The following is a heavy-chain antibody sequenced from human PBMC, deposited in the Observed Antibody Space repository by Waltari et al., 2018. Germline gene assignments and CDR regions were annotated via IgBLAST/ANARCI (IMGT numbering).Heavy chain of an antibody. J-gene: IGHJ6*02. CDR1: EYTFRSYA. V-gene: IGHV3-30*04. D-gene: IGHD3-22*01. CDR3: ARDYCDRTNCHGMDV. CDR2: ISYNERNI. Sequence: QVWLVESGGGGVQPGRSLRLPGATSEYTFRSYAMQWFRQAPGKGLEWVAVISYNERNIYYVDSVKGRFIISRDNSRKMLYLQMNSLRTEDTAVYYCARDYCDRTNCHGMDVWGQGTTVTVSS.